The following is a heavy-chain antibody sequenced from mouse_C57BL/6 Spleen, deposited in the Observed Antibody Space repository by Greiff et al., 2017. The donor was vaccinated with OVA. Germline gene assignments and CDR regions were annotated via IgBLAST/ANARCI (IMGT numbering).Heavy chain of an antibody. CDR1: GYTFTSYW. CDR2: IYPGSGST. V-gene: IGHV1-55*01. Sequence: QVQLQQPGAELVKPGASVKMSCKASGYTFTSYWITWVKQRPGQGLEWIGDIYPGSGSTNYNEKFKSKATLTVDTSSSTAYMQLSSLTSEDSAVEYCARKSYYGSTLDYWGQGTTLTVSS. D-gene: IGHD1-1*01. CDR3: ARKSYYGSTLDY. J-gene: IGHJ2*01.